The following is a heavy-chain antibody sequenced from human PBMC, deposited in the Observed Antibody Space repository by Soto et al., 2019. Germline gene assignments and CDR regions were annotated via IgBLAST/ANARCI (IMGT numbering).Heavy chain of an antibody. Sequence: GGSLRLSCAASGFTFSSYAMSWVRQAPGKGLEWVSAISGSGGSTYYADSVKGRFTISRDNSKNTLYLQMNSLRAEDTAVYYCAKVVGRDDFWSGYAWGQGTLVTVSS. J-gene: IGHJ5*02. CDR3: AKVVGRDDFWSGYA. V-gene: IGHV3-23*01. D-gene: IGHD3-3*01. CDR2: ISGSGGST. CDR1: GFTFSSYA.